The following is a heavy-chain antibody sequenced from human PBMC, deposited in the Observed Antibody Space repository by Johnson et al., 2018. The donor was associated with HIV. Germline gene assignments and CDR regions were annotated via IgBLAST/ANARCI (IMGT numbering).Heavy chain of an antibody. CDR1: GFTVSSNY. Sequence: EVQLLESGGGVVQPGGSLRLSCAASGFTVSSNYMSWVRQAPGKGLEWVSVLFSGGTTYYADSVKGRFPISRDNSKYTLYLQMNSLRAEDTAVYYCARDREYGLAWGWTLDIWGQGTMVTVSS. CDR2: LFSGGTT. V-gene: IGHV3-66*01. CDR3: ARDREYGLAWGWTLDI. D-gene: IGHD2/OR15-2a*01. J-gene: IGHJ3*02.